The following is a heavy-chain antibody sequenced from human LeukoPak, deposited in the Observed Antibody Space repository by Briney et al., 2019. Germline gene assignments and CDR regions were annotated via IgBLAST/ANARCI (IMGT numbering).Heavy chain of an antibody. CDR1: GFSFSSYW. Sequence: GGSLRLSCAASGFSFSSYWMSWVRQPPGKGLEWVSAISGSGGSTYHADSVKGRFTISRDNSKNTLYLQMNSLRAEDTAVYYCAKDLVYYGDYDYYYYGMDVWGQGTTVTVSS. CDR3: AKDLVYYGDYDYYYYGMDV. CDR2: ISGSGGST. V-gene: IGHV3-23*01. D-gene: IGHD4-17*01. J-gene: IGHJ6*02.